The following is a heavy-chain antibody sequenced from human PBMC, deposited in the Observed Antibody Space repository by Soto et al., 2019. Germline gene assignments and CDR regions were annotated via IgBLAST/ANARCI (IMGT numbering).Heavy chain of an antibody. J-gene: IGHJ4*02. V-gene: IGHV3-23*01. CDR1: GFTFSSYA. CDR3: AKDGYSSSWYVPSLSY. D-gene: IGHD6-13*01. Sequence: TGGSLRLSCAASGFTFSSYAMSWVRQAPGKGLEWVSAISGSGGSTYYADSVKGRFTISRDNSKNTLYLQMNSLRAEDTAVYYCAKDGYSSSWYVPSLSYSGQGTLVTVSS. CDR2: ISGSGGST.